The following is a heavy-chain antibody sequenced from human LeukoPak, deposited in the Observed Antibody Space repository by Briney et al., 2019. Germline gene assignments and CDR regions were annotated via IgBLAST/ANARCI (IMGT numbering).Heavy chain of an antibody. D-gene: IGHD3-10*01. V-gene: IGHV1-46*01. Sequence: ASVKVSCKASGYTFTSYYMHWVRRAPGQGLEWMGIINPSGGSTTYAQKFQGRVTMTRDTSTSTVYMELSSLRSEDTAVYYCARGVFAGRYYYGMDVWGQGTTVTVSS. CDR1: GYTFTSYY. CDR2: INPSGGST. CDR3: ARGVFAGRYYYGMDV. J-gene: IGHJ6*02.